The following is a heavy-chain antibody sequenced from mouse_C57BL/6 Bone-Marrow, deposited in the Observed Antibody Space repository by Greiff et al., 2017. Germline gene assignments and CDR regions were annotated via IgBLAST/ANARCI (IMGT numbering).Heavy chain of an antibody. CDR1: GYAFTNYL. D-gene: IGHD1-1*01. V-gene: IGHV1-54*01. CDR3: ARRTPLYDSSYCDY. Sequence: LQESGAELVRPGTSVKVSCKASGYAFTNYLIEWVKQRPGQGLEWIGVINPGSGGTNYNEKFKGKATLTADKSSSTAYMQLSSLTSEDSAVYFCARRTPLYDSSYCDYWGQGTTLTVSS. CDR2: INPGSGGT. J-gene: IGHJ2*01.